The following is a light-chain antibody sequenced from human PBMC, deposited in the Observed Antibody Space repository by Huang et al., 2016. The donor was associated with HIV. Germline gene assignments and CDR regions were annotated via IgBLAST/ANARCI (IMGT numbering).Light chain of an antibody. V-gene: IGKV3-15*01. J-gene: IGKJ2*01. CDR3: QQYDDWPPYT. CDR2: GAS. Sequence: EVVMTQSPATLSVSPGERATLSCRASQRVSINVAWYQQQPGQAPRLLIYGASTRATGIPARFSGSGSGTGFTLTISGLQSEDYAVYFCQQYDDWPPYTFGQGTKLEIK. CDR1: QRVSIN.